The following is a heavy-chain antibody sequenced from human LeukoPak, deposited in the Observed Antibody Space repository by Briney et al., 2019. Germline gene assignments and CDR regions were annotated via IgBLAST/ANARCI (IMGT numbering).Heavy chain of an antibody. J-gene: IGHJ4*02. V-gene: IGHV3-30*04. D-gene: IGHD2-8*01. CDR2: ISYDGSNK. Sequence: GRSLRLSCAASGFTFSSYAMHWVRQAPGKGLEWVAVISYDGSNKYYADSVKGRFTISRDNSKNTLYLQMNSLRAEDTAVYYCARDLREYGIDYWGQGTLVTVSS. CDR1: GFTFSSYA. CDR3: ARDLREYGIDY.